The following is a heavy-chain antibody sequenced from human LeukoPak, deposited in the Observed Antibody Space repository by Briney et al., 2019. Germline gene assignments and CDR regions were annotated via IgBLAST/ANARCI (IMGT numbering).Heavy chain of an antibody. CDR1: GGSISGSSYF. Sequence: PSETLSLTCAVSGGSISGSSYFWGWIRQPPGKGLEWIGSIYYSGNTYYNPSLKSRVTISVDTSKNQFSLKLSSVTAADTAVYYCARLKEGIDYWGQGTLVTVSP. D-gene: IGHD3-10*01. J-gene: IGHJ4*02. CDR3: ARLKEGIDY. CDR2: IYYSGNT. V-gene: IGHV4-39*01.